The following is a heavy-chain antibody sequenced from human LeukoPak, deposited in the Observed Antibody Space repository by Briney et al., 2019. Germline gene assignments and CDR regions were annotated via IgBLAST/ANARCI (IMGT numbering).Heavy chain of an antibody. CDR1: AFTFSDYG. D-gene: IGHD1-26*01. CDR2: ISGRSSTI. J-gene: IGHJ4*02. V-gene: IGHV3-48*01. Sequence: GGSLRLSCAASAFTFSDYGMNWVRQAPGKGLEWVSYISGRSSTIYYADSVKGRFTISRDNAKNSMYLQMNSLRAEDTAVYYCARDRIKSGSYYFDYWGQGTLVTVSS. CDR3: ARDRIKSGSYYFDY.